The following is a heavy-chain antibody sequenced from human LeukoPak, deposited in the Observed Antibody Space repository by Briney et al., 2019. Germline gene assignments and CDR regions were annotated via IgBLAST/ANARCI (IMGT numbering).Heavy chain of an antibody. J-gene: IGHJ4*02. CDR1: GFTFSNAW. Sequence: PGGSLRLPCAASGFTFSNAWMSWVRQAPGKGLEWVGRIKSKTDGGTRDYAAPVKGRFTISRDNSKNTVYLQMNSLRAEDTAVYYCATIVPDVTATLTFDFWGQGTLVTVSS. CDR2: IKSKTDGGTR. V-gene: IGHV3-15*01. D-gene: IGHD2-15*01. CDR3: ATIVPDVTATLTFDF.